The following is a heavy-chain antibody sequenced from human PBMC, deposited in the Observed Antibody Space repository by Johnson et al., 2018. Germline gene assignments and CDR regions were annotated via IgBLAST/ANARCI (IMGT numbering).Heavy chain of an antibody. CDR2: IWYDGSNK. V-gene: IGHV3-33*01. J-gene: IGHJ3*02. D-gene: IGHD4-17*01. Sequence: QVQLVQSGGGVVQPGRSLRLSCAASGFTFRNYGMHWVRQAPGKGLEWVALIWYDGSNKHYADAVKGRFTISRDNSKNTMSLQMSSLRADDTAVYFCARTTRGACDIWGEGTMVTVSS. CDR3: ARTTRGACDI. CDR1: GFTFRNYG.